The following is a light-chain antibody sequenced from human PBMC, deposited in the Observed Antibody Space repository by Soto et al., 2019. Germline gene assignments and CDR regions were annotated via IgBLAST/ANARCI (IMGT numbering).Light chain of an antibody. Sequence: EIVLTQSPGTLSLSPGERATLSCRASQSVSSRYLAWYQQKPGQAPRLLIYGASNRATGIPDRFSGSGSGTDFTLTISRLEPEEFAVYFCPQYGSSPPFTFGQWTKVEIK. V-gene: IGKV3-20*01. CDR1: QSVSSRY. CDR3: PQYGSSPPFT. J-gene: IGKJ2*01. CDR2: GAS.